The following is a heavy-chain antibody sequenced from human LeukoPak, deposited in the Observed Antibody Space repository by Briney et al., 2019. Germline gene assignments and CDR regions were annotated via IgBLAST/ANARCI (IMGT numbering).Heavy chain of an antibody. CDR1: GYAFSSYA. J-gene: IGHJ4*02. CDR2: INTNTGNP. V-gene: IGHV7-4-1*02. D-gene: IGHD4-17*01. CDR3: ARSNNDGDYLGVGFDY. Sequence: ASVKVSCKASGYAFSSYAMNWVRQAPGQGLEWMGWINTNTGNPTYAQGFTGRFVFSLDTSVSTAYLQISSLQAEDTAVYYCARSNNDGDYLGVGFDYWGQGTLVTVSS.